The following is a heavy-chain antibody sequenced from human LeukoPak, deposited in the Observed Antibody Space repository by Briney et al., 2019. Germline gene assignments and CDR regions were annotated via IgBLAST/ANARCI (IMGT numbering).Heavy chain of an antibody. CDR1: GYTFTGYY. Sequence: ASVKVSCKASGYTFTGYYMHWVRQAPGQGLEWMGWINPNSGGTNYAQKFQGRVTMTRDTSISTAYMELSRLRSDDTAVYYCARALVGATLHDAFDIWGQGTMVTVSS. CDR3: ARALVGATLHDAFDI. V-gene: IGHV1-2*02. J-gene: IGHJ3*02. D-gene: IGHD1-26*01. CDR2: INPNSGGT.